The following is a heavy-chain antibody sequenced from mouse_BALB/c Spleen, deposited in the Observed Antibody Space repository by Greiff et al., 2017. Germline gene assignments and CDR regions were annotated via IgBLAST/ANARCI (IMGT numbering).Heavy chain of an antibody. CDR2: INPSTGYT. CDR1: GYTFTSYW. V-gene: IGHV1-7*01. D-gene: IGHD2-14*01. CDR3: ARGVRGAY. Sequence: QVQLQQSGADLVKPGASVKMSCKASGYTFTSYWMHWVKQRPGKGLEWIGYINPSTGYTEYNQKFKDKATLTADKSSSTAYMQLSSLTSETSAVYCCARGVRGAYWGQGTLVTVSS. J-gene: IGHJ3*01.